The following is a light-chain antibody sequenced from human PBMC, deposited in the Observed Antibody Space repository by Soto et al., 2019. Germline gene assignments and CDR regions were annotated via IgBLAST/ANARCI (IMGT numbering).Light chain of an antibody. V-gene: IGKV1-9*01. J-gene: IGKJ5*01. CDR3: QQFNDYPST. Sequence: IQLTQSPSSLSASVGNRVTITCRASQGISNFLAWYQQKPGKAPKLLIYAASTLQSGVPSRFSGGGSGTDFNVTVSRLQGEDFATYYCQQFNDYPSTFGEWTRLE. CDR1: QGISNF. CDR2: AAS.